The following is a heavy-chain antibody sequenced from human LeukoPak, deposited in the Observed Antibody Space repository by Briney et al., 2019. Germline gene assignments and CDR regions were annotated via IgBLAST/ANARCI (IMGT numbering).Heavy chain of an antibody. Sequence: SETLSLTCTVSGGSISSGDYYWSWIRQPPGKGLEWIGYIYYSGSTYYNPSLKSRVTISVDTSKNQFSLKLNSVTAADTAVYYCARDSSGWSRLDYWGQGTLVTVSS. J-gene: IGHJ4*02. CDR1: GGSISSGDYY. V-gene: IGHV4-30-4*02. D-gene: IGHD6-19*01. CDR3: ARDSSGWSRLDY. CDR2: IYYSGST.